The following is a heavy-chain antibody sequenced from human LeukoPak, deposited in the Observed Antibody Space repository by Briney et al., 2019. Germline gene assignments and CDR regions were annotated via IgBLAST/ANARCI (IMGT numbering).Heavy chain of an antibody. CDR2: IRYDGSSK. J-gene: IGHJ4*02. V-gene: IGHV3-30*02. Sequence: QPGGSLRLSCAASGFTFSSYGMHWVRQAPGKGLEWVAFIRYDGSSKYYGDSVKGRFTISRDNSKNTLYLQMNSLRAEDTAVYYCAKLPRGYGSDSLDYWGQGTLVTVSS. CDR3: AKLPRGYGSDSLDY. CDR1: GFTFSSYG. D-gene: IGHD5-18*01.